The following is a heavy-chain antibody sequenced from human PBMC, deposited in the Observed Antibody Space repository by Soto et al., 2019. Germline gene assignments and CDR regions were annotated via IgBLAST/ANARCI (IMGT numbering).Heavy chain of an antibody. CDR3: ARGLSSGWYVFDYYYGMDV. Sequence: SETLSLTCAVYGGSFSGYYWSWIRQPPGKGLEWIGEINHSGSTNYNPSLKSRVTISVDTSKNQFSLKLSSVTAADTAVYYCARGLSSGWYVFDYYYGMDVWGQGTTVTVSS. CDR1: GGSFSGYY. CDR2: INHSGST. J-gene: IGHJ6*02. V-gene: IGHV4-34*01. D-gene: IGHD6-19*01.